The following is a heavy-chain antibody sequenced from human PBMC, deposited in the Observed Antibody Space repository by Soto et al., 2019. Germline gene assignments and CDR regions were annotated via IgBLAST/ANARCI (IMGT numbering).Heavy chain of an antibody. CDR3: ARKDKSGYFNWFDT. D-gene: IGHD3-22*01. V-gene: IGHV5-51*01. J-gene: IGHJ5*02. CDR2: IFPSDSDT. Sequence: LKISCRTSGYKFTSYWIAWVRQMPGKGLEWMGIIFPSDSDTRYSPSFQGQVTISADRSTSTVFLQWASLKASDTAVYFCARKDKSGYFNWFDTWGQGTLVTVSS. CDR1: GYKFTSYW.